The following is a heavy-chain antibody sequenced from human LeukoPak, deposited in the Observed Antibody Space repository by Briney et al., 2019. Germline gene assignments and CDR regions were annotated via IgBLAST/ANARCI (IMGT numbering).Heavy chain of an antibody. Sequence: GGSLRLSCAASGFTFSSYWMHWVRQAPGKGLEWVAVISYDGSNKYYADSVKGRFTISRDNSKNTLYLQMNSLRAEDTAVYYCASARIAAAGTLDYWGQGTLVTVSS. CDR1: GFTFSSYW. CDR3: ASARIAAAGTLDY. CDR2: ISYDGSNK. J-gene: IGHJ4*02. D-gene: IGHD6-13*01. V-gene: IGHV3-30*03.